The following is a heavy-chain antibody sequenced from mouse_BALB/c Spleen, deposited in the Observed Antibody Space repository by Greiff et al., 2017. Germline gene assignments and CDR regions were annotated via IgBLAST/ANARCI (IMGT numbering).Heavy chain of an antibody. V-gene: IGHV1-63*02. Sequence: QVQLKQSGAELVRPGTSVKISCKASGYTFTNYWLGWVKQRPGHGLEWIGDIYPGGGYTNYNEKFKGKATLTADTSSSTAYMQLSSLTSEDSAVFFCARGGPSYWYFDVWGAGTTVTVSS. J-gene: IGHJ1*01. CDR3: ARGGPSYWYFDV. CDR1: GYTFTNYW. CDR2: IYPGGGYT.